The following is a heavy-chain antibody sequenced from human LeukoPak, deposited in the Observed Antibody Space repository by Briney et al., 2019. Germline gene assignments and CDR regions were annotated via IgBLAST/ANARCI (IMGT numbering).Heavy chain of an antibody. CDR1: GFTFDDYG. Sequence: GGSLRLSCAASGFTFDDYGMSWVRQAPGKGLEWVSYISSSGSSIYYADSVKGRFTISRDNAKNSLYLQMNSLRAEDTAVYYCARDDSSGYYPDYWGQGTLVTVSS. V-gene: IGHV3-48*03. D-gene: IGHD3-22*01. CDR2: ISSSGSSI. J-gene: IGHJ4*02. CDR3: ARDDSSGYYPDY.